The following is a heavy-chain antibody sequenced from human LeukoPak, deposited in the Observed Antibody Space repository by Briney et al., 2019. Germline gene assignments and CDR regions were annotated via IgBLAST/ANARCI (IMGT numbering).Heavy chain of an antibody. CDR2: IYYSGST. CDR1: GGYINSGDYY. D-gene: IGHD2-15*01. V-gene: IGHV4-30-4*01. J-gene: IGHJ3*02. CDR3: ARHIYSTDAFDI. Sequence: PSETLSLTCTVSGGYINSGDYYWSWIRQPPGKGLEWIGYIYYSGSTYYNPSLKSRLTISVDTSKNHFSLKLTSVTAADTAVYYCARHIYSTDAFDIWGQGTMVTVSS.